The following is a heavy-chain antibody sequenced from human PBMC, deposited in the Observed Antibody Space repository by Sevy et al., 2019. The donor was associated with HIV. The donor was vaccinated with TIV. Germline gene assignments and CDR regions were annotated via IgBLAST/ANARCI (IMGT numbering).Heavy chain of an antibody. CDR3: ARSGPYYYDSSGYYKYYYYGMDV. J-gene: IGHJ6*02. Sequence: KISCKASGGTFSSYAISWVRQAPGQGLEWMGGIIPIFGTANYAQKFQGRVTITADESTSTAYMELSSLRSEDTAVYYCARSGPYYYDSSGYYKYYYYGMDVWGQGTTVTVSS. V-gene: IGHV1-69*01. D-gene: IGHD3-22*01. CDR2: IIPIFGTA. CDR1: GGTFSSYA.